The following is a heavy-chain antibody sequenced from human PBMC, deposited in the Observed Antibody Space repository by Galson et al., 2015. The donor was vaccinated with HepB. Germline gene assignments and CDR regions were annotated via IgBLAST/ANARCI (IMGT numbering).Heavy chain of an antibody. Sequence: SCKASGYTFTGYYMHWARQAPGQGLEWMGWINPNSGGTNYAQKFQGWVTMTRDTSISTAYMELSRLRSDDTAVYYCAREFGAGYSGYYSFVPWFDPWGQGTLVTVSS. V-gene: IGHV1-2*04. D-gene: IGHD5-12*01. CDR1: GYTFTGYY. J-gene: IGHJ5*02. CDR2: INPNSGGT. CDR3: AREFGAGYSGYYSFVPWFDP.